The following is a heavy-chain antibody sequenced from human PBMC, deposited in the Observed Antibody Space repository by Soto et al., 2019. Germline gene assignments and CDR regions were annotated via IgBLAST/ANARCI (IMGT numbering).Heavy chain of an antibody. V-gene: IGHV1-69*13. Sequence: SVKVSCKASGGTFSSYAISWVRQAPGQGLEWMGGIIPIFGTANYAQKFQGRVTITADESTSTAYMELSSLRSEDTAVYYCARGGYYGSGPDDAFDIWGQGAMVAVSS. CDR2: IIPIFGTA. J-gene: IGHJ3*02. D-gene: IGHD3-10*01. CDR3: ARGGYYGSGPDDAFDI. CDR1: GGTFSSYA.